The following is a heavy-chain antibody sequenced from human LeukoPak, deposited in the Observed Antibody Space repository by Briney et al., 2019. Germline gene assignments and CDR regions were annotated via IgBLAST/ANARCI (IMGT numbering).Heavy chain of an antibody. J-gene: IGHJ4*02. Sequence: SETLSLTCAVYGGSFSGYYWSWIRQPPGKGLEWIGEIKHSGSTKYNPSLKSRVTISVDTSKNQFSLKLSSVTAADTAVYYCARGDILTGYSFWGQGTLSPSPQ. D-gene: IGHD3-9*01. CDR2: IKHSGST. CDR1: GGSFSGYY. V-gene: IGHV4-34*01. CDR3: ARGDILTGYSF.